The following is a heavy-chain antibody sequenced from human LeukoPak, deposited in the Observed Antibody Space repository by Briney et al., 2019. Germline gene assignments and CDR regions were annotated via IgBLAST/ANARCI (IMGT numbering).Heavy chain of an antibody. D-gene: IGHD3-16*02. V-gene: IGHV4-38-2*02. CDR2: IYHTGST. J-gene: IGHJ4*02. CDR1: GYSISSGYH. Sequence: SETLSLTCSVSGYSISSGYHWGWIRQPPGKGLEWIGNIYHTGSTYFNPSLKSRVTISVDTSKNQFSLKLSSVTAADTAVYYCARESVWGSYRYVLDYWGQGTLVTVSS. CDR3: ARESVWGSYRYVLDY.